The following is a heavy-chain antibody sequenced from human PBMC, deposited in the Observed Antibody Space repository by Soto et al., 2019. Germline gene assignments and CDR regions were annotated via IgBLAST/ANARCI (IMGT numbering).Heavy chain of an antibody. Sequence: ASVKVSCKAAGYSFTDYHIHWVRQAPGQGLEWLGRINPKSGGTSTAQKFQGWVTMTTDTSISTASMELTRLTSDDTAIYYCARGDSTDCSNGVCSFFYNHDMDVWGQGTTVTVSS. D-gene: IGHD2-8*01. V-gene: IGHV1-2*04. CDR2: INPKSGGT. CDR1: GYSFTDYH. CDR3: ARGDSTDCSNGVCSFFYNHDMDV. J-gene: IGHJ6*02.